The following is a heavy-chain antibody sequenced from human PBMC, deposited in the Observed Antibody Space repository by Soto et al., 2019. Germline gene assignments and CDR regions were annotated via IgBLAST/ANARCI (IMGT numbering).Heavy chain of an antibody. CDR3: ARGIVETTKGHFDY. Sequence: PSETLSLTCAVYGGSFSNYYWNWIRQPPGKGLEWIGEINHSGRTNYNPSLKSRLTISVDTSKNQFSLQLTSVTAADTAVYYCARGIVETTKGHFDYWGHGTLVIVSS. D-gene: IGHD1-26*01. J-gene: IGHJ4*01. V-gene: IGHV4-34*01. CDR1: GGSFSNYY. CDR2: INHSGRT.